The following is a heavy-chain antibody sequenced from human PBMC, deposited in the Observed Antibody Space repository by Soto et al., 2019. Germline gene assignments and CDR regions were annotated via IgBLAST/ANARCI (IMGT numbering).Heavy chain of an antibody. D-gene: IGHD2-15*01. Sequence: GGSLRHSCAASGFTCITAWMSWVRQATGKGLEWVGRIKSKNDGGTTDYAAPVKGRFTISRDDSKNTVYLQMNSLRTEDTALYYCAADLPGHGGGYEFDYWGQGTPVTVSS. CDR2: IKSKNDGGTT. V-gene: IGHV3-15*07. CDR1: GFTCITAW. J-gene: IGHJ4*01. CDR3: AADLPGHGGGYEFDY.